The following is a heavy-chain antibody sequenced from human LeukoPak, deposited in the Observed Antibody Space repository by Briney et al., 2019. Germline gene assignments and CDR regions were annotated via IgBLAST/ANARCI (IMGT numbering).Heavy chain of an antibody. J-gene: IGHJ3*02. CDR3: NYGSGTRAFDI. V-gene: IGHV4-39*07. CDR1: GGSISSSSYF. CDR2: IYYSGRT. Sequence: KPSETLSLTRTVSGGSISSSSYFCGWIRQPPGRRLEWIECIYYSGRTYYNPSPKSRVTISVETPNIQFSLMLSSVTAADTAVYYWNYGSGTRAFDIWGQGTMVTVSS. D-gene: IGHD3-10*01.